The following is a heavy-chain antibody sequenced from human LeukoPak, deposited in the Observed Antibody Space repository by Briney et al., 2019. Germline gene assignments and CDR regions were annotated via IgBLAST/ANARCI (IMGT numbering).Heavy chain of an antibody. Sequence: GGSLRLSCAASGFTFSDYYMSWIRQAPGKGLEWVSYISSIGSTIYYADSVKGRFTISRDNAKNSLYLQMNSLRAEDTAVYYCAGRDHDYGDYVYFQHWGQGTLVTVSS. D-gene: IGHD4-17*01. CDR2: ISSIGSTI. CDR3: AGRDHDYGDYVYFQH. CDR1: GFTFSDYY. V-gene: IGHV3-11*04. J-gene: IGHJ1*01.